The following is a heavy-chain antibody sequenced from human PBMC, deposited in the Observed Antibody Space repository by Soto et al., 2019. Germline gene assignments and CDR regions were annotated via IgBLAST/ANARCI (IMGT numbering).Heavy chain of an antibody. Sequence: SETLSLTCAVSGGSISSSNWWSWVRQPPGKGLVWIGEIYHSGSTNYNPPLKSRVTISVDKSKNQFSLKLSSVTAADTAVYYCARTRRGSNAFDIWGQGTMVTVSS. V-gene: IGHV4-4*02. CDR1: GGSISSSNW. CDR2: IYHSGST. CDR3: ARTRRGSNAFDI. J-gene: IGHJ3*02. D-gene: IGHD3-10*01.